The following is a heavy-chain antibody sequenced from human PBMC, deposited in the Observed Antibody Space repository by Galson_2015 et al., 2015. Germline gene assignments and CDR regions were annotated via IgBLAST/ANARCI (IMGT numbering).Heavy chain of an antibody. CDR2: IYWDDDK. V-gene: IGHV2-5*02. Sequence: PALMKPTQTLTLTCTFSGFSLSTSGVGVGWIRQPPGKALEWLALIYWDDDKRYSPSLKSRLTITKDTSKNQVVLTMTNMDPVDTATYYCAHTPGYSSGWDNAFDIWGQGPMVTVSS. J-gene: IGHJ3*02. CDR1: GFSLSTSGVG. D-gene: IGHD6-19*01. CDR3: AHTPGYSSGWDNAFDI.